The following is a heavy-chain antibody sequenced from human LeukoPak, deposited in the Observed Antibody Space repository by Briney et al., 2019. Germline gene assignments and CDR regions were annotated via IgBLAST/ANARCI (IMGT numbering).Heavy chain of an antibody. CDR3: ARGDPHADL. CDR1: GFDLSTYE. J-gene: IGHJ5*02. V-gene: IGHV3-48*03. Sequence: PGGSLRLSCAASGFDLSTYEMNWVRQAPGKGLEWIADITISGHTKNYADSVKGRFTISRDNARTSLYLQMDGLIFQDTGVYYCARGDPHADLWGQGTLVPVSS. CDR2: ITISGHTK.